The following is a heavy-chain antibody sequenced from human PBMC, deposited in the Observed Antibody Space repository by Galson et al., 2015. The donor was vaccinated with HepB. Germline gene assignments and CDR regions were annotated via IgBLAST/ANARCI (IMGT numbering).Heavy chain of an antibody. Sequence: SLRLSCAASGFTFSNAWMNWVRQAPGKGLEWVGRIKSKTDGGTTDYAAPVKGRFTISRDDSKNTLYLQMNSLKTEDTAVYYCTTDPITIFGVVKNDAFDIWGQGTMVTVSS. D-gene: IGHD3-3*01. CDR1: GFTFSNAW. CDR2: IKSKTDGGTT. CDR3: TTDPITIFGVVKNDAFDI. V-gene: IGHV3-15*07. J-gene: IGHJ3*02.